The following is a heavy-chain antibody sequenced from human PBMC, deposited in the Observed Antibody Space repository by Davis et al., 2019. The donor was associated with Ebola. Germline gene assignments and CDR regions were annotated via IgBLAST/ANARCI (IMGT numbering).Heavy chain of an antibody. J-gene: IGHJ4*02. D-gene: IGHD2-2*01. V-gene: IGHV5-10-1*04. Sequence: GESLKISCKGSGYSFTTYWIAWVRQMPGKGLEWMGRIDPTDSYTIYSPSLQGLVTISADKSISTAYLQWSSLKASDTAMYYCARNAFYFDYWGQGTLVTVSS. CDR3: ARNAFYFDY. CDR1: GYSFTTYW. CDR2: IDPTDSYT.